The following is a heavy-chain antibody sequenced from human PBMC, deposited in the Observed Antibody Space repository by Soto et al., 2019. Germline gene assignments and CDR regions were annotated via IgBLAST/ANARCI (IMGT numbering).Heavy chain of an antibody. J-gene: IGHJ5*02. V-gene: IGHV4-59*01. CDR3: ARTSKPENWFDP. D-gene: IGHD2-2*01. CDR2: IYYSGST. Sequence: SETMSLTCTVSGGSISSYYWSWIRQPPGKGLEWIGYIYYSGSTNYNPSLKSRVTISVDTSKNQFSLKLSSVTAADTAVYYCARTSKPENWFDPWGQGTLVTVSS. CDR1: GGSISSYY.